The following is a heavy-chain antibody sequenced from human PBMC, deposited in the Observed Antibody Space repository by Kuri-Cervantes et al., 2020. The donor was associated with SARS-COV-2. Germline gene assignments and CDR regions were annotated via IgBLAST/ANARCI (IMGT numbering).Heavy chain of an antibody. V-gene: IGHV4-59*01. CDR2: IYSTGAT. CDR3: ARESNYSHYYGTEV. CDR1: GGSIKNYF. Sequence: GSLRLSCTVSGGSIKNYFWTWIRQSPGKGLEWIGHIYSTGATNYNPSLKSRVTISVDTSKNQFSLELDSVTAADTAVYYCARESNYSHYYGTEVWGQGTTVTVSS. J-gene: IGHJ6*02.